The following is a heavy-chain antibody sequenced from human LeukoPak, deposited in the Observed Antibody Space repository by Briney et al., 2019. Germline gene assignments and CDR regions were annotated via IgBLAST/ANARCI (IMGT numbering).Heavy chain of an antibody. CDR1: GYTFTSYD. CDR2: MNPNSGNT. CDR3: ARGLRDSSGREYFQH. Sequence: ASVKVSCKASGYTFTSYDISWVRQATGQGLEWMGWMNPNSGNTGYAQKFQGRATMTRSTSKSTAYMELSSLRSEDTAVYYCARGLRDSSGREYFQHWGQGTLVTVSS. D-gene: IGHD3-22*01. J-gene: IGHJ1*01. V-gene: IGHV1-8*01.